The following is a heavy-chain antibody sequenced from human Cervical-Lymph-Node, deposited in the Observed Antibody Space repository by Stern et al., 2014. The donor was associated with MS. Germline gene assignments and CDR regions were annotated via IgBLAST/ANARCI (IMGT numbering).Heavy chain of an antibody. CDR2: IRSTANNFAT. V-gene: IGHV3-73*01. CDR1: GFTFTVSA. Sequence: EVQLVQSGGDLVQPGGSLKLSCATSGFTFTVSAMHWVRQAPGKRLEWVGRIRSTANNFATEFAASVKGRFSLSRDDSKRTAYLQMNSLKSEDTAVYYCVRQRDSTGWPVDYWGQGTLVIVSS. D-gene: IGHD2-21*01. CDR3: VRQRDSTGWPVDY. J-gene: IGHJ4*02.